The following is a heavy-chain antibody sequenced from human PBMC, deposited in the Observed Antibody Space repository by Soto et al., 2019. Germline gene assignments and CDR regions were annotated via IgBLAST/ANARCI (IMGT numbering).Heavy chain of an antibody. V-gene: IGHV1-2*02. J-gene: IGHJ4*02. CDR1: GYTFTGYY. Sequence: ASVKVSFKASGYTFTGYYMHWVRQAPGQGLEWMGWINPNSGGTNYAQKFQGRVTMTRDTSISTAYMELSRLRSDDTAVYYCARDREAYCGGDCPFDYWGQGTLVTVSS. D-gene: IGHD2-21*02. CDR2: INPNSGGT. CDR3: ARDREAYCGGDCPFDY.